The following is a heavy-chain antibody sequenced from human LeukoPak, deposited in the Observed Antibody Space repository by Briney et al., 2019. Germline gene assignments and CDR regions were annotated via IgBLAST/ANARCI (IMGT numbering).Heavy chain of an antibody. Sequence: GASVKVSCKASGYTFTGYYMHWVRQAPRQGLEWMGWINPNSGGTNYAQKFQGWVTVTRDTSISTAYMELSRLRSDDTAVYYCARAGGGSTWDFDYWGQGTLVTVSS. D-gene: IGHD3-16*01. CDR1: GYTFTGYY. J-gene: IGHJ4*02. V-gene: IGHV1-2*04. CDR2: INPNSGGT. CDR3: ARAGGGSTWDFDY.